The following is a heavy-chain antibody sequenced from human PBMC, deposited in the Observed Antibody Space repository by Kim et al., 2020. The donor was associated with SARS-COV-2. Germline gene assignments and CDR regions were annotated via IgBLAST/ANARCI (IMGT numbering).Heavy chain of an antibody. J-gene: IGHJ4*02. V-gene: IGHV4-39*01. CDR3: ARLQGWIQLWYFDY. Sequence: SETLSLTCTVSGGSISSSSYYWGWIRQPPGKGLEWIGSIYYSGSTYYNPSLKSRVTISVDTSKNQFSLKLSSVTAADTAVYYCARLQGWIQLWYFDYWGQGTLATVSS. D-gene: IGHD5-18*01. CDR1: GGSISSSSYY. CDR2: IYYSGST.